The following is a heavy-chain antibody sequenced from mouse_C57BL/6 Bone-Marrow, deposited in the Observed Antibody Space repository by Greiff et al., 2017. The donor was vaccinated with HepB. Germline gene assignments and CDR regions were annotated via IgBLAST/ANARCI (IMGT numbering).Heavy chain of an antibody. CDR1: GFNIKDDY. J-gene: IGHJ4*01. D-gene: IGHD3-2*02. V-gene: IGHV14-4*01. CDR3: TTAQATSYAMDY. Sequence: EVQLQQSGAELVRPGASVKLSCTASGFNIKDDYMHWVKQRPEQGLEWIGWIDPENGDTEYASKFQGKATITADTSSNTAYLQLSSLTSDDTAVYYFTTAQATSYAMDYWGQGTSVTVSS. CDR2: IDPENGDT.